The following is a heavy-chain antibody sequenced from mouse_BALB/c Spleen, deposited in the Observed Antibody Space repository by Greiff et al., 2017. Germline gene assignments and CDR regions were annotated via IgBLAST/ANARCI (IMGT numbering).Heavy chain of an antibody. D-gene: IGHD1-2*01. CDR1: GFTFSSYA. Sequence: DVKLVESGGGLVKPGGSLKLSCAASGFTFSSYAMSWVRQSPEKRLEWVAEISSGGSYTYYPDTVTGRFTISSDNAKNNLYLEMSSLRSEDTAMYYCSREGELLRLSFAYWGQGTLVTVSA. CDR3: SREGELLRLSFAY. V-gene: IGHV5-9-4*01. CDR2: ISSGGSYT. J-gene: IGHJ3*01.